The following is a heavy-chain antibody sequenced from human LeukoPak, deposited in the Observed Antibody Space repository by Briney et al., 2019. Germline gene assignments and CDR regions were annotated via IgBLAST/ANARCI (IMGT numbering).Heavy chain of an antibody. CDR1: GGSFSGYY. CDR3: ARATLRWFTY. CDR2: INHSGST. Sequence: SETLSLTCAVYGGSFSGYYWSWIRQPPGKGLEWTGEINHSGSTNYNPSLKSRVTISVDTSKNQFSLKLSSVTAADTAVYYCARATLRWFTYWGQGTLVTVSS. D-gene: IGHD4-23*01. J-gene: IGHJ4*02. V-gene: IGHV4-34*01.